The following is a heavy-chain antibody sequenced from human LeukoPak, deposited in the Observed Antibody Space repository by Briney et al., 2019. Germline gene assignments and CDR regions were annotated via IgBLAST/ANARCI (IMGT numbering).Heavy chain of an antibody. Sequence: ASVKVSRKASGGTFSSYAISWVRQAPGQGLEWMGGIIPIFGTANYAQKFQGRVTITADESTSTAYMELSSLRSEDTAVYYCARDPHSNDDRYGMDVWGQGTTVTVSS. CDR2: IIPIFGTA. CDR3: ARDPHSNDDRYGMDV. CDR1: GGTFSSYA. D-gene: IGHD1-1*01. V-gene: IGHV1-69*13. J-gene: IGHJ6*02.